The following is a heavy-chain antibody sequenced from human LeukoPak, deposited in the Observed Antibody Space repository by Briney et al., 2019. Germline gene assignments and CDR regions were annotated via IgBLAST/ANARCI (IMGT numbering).Heavy chain of an antibody. CDR1: GGSFSGYY. CDR2: INHSGST. J-gene: IGHJ5*01. D-gene: IGHD3-3*01. CDR3: AGEKTVIGVAGHWFDP. Sequence: SETLSLTCAVYGGSFSGYYWSWIRQPPGKGLEWIGEINHSGSTNYNPSLKSRVTISVDTSKNLFSLRLTSVTAADTAVYYCAGEKTVIGVAGHWFDPWGQGTLVTVSS. V-gene: IGHV4-34*01.